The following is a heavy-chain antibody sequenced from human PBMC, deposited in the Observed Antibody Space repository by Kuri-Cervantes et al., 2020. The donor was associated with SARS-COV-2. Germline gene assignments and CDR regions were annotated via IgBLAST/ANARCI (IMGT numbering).Heavy chain of an antibody. J-gene: IGHJ2*01. V-gene: IGHV3-30*03. D-gene: IGHD2-2*01. CDR3: ARGALICGSSSCHGDFDL. CDR2: ISYDGSNK. Sequence: GESLKISCAASGFTFSSYGMHWVRQAPGKGLEWVAVISYDGSNKYYGDSVRGRFTISRDNSKNTLHLQMNSLRTEDTAVHYCARGALICGSSSCHGDFDLWGRGTLVTVSS. CDR1: GFTFSSYG.